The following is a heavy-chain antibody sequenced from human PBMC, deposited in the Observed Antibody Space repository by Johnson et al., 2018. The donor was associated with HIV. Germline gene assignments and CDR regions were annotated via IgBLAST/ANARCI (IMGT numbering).Heavy chain of an antibody. J-gene: IGHJ3*02. CDR2: IKSKTDGGTT. CDR3: AKESKWESRTPHAFDM. V-gene: IGHV3-15*01. CDR1: GFTFSSYS. Sequence: VQLVESGGGLVQPGWSLRLSCAASGFTFSSYSMHWVRQAPGEGLEWVGRIKSKTDGGTTDYAAPVKGRFTISRDDSKNTLYLQMKSLRPEDTAVYYCAKESKWESRTPHAFDMWGQGTMVTVSS. D-gene: IGHD1-26*01.